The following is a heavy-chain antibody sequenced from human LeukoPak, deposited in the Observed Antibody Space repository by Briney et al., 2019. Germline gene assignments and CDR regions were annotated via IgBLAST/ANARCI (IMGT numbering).Heavy chain of an antibody. V-gene: IGHV1-2*02. J-gene: IGHJ4*02. CDR3: ARAQSNLRLYYFDS. CDR1: GYIFTGYY. Sequence: ASVKVSFKASGYIFTGYYIHWVRQAPGQGLEWMGWINTNSGGTNHAQKFQGRLTMTRDASISTAYMGLSSLHSDDTAVYYYARAQSNLRLYYFDSWGQGTLVTVSS. D-gene: IGHD1-1*01. CDR2: INTNSGGT.